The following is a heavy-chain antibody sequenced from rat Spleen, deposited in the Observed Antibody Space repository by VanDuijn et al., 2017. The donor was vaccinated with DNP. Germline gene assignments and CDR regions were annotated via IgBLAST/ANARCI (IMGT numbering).Heavy chain of an antibody. J-gene: IGHJ3*01. V-gene: IGHV3-1*01. Sequence: DVQLQESGPGLVKPSQSLSLTCSVTGYFITNNYWAWIRKFPGNKMEWMGYISYSGSTGYNPSLKSRISITRDTSKNQFFLQLNSVTTEDTATYYCARSWGDDGYPPFAYWGQGTLVTVSS. CDR2: ISYSGST. CDR1: GYFITNNY. CDR3: ARSWGDDGYPPFAY. D-gene: IGHD1-12*03.